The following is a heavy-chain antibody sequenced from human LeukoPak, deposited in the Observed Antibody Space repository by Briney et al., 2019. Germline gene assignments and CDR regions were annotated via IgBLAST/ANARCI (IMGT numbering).Heavy chain of an antibody. CDR2: INHSGST. V-gene: IGHV4-34*01. J-gene: IGHJ4*02. CDR1: GGSFGGHY. Sequence: SETLSLTCAVYGGSFGGHYWSWIRQPPGKGLEWIGEINHSGSTNYNPSLKSRVTMSVDTSKNQFSLKLSSVTAADTGVYYCARGQWLDNYWGQGTLVTVSS. CDR3: ARGQWLDNY. D-gene: IGHD6-19*01.